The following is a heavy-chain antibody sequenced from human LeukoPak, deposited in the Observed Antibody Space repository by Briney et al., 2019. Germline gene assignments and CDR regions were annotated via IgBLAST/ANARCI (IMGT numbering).Heavy chain of an antibody. Sequence: GRSLRLSCAASGFTFSSYGMHWVRQAPGKGLEWVAVISYDGSNKYYADSVKGRFTISRDNSKNTLYLQMNSPRAEDTAVYYCAKDLHNDYGDLVPFGYWGQGTLVTVSS. J-gene: IGHJ4*02. V-gene: IGHV3-30*18. CDR2: ISYDGSNK. CDR1: GFTFSSYG. CDR3: AKDLHNDYGDLVPFGY. D-gene: IGHD4-17*01.